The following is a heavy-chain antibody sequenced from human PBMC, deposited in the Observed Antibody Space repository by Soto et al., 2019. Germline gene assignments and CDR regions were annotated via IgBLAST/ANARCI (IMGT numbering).Heavy chain of an antibody. CDR3: ARKGNRYTPVMDV. Sequence: SETLSLTCAVYGESFSGYYWTWIRQPPGKGLEWIGEINHSGSTNYNPSLKSRVTISVDASKNQFSLKLSSVAAADTAVYYCARKGNRYTPVMDVWGQGTTVNVSS. J-gene: IGHJ6*02. CDR1: GESFSGYY. CDR2: INHSGST. D-gene: IGHD1-20*01. V-gene: IGHV4-34*01.